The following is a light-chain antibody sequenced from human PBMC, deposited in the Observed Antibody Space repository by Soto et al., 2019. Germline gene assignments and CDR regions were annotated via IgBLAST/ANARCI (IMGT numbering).Light chain of an antibody. V-gene: IGKV4-1*01. CDR1: QSVLYNSNNKNY. Sequence: DIVVTPSPDSLAVSLGERATINCKSSQSVLYNSNNKNYLAWYQQQPGQPPKLLIYWASTRESGVPDRFSGSGSGTDFTLTISNRQAEDVAVYYCQQYYSTPLTFGGGAKVEIK. J-gene: IGKJ4*01. CDR2: WAS. CDR3: QQYYSTPLT.